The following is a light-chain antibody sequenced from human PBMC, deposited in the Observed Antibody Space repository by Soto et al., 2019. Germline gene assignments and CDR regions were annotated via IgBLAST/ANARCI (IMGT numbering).Light chain of an antibody. CDR1: SSDVGGYNY. CDR3: SSYASSSTLV. V-gene: IGLV2-14*01. Sequence: QSALTQPASVSVSPGQSITVSCTGTSSDVGGYNYVSWYQLHPGKAPKLMIYEVANRPSGVSNRFSGSKSGNTASLTISGLQAEDEADYYCSSYASSSTLVFGGGTKVTVL. CDR2: EVA. J-gene: IGLJ2*01.